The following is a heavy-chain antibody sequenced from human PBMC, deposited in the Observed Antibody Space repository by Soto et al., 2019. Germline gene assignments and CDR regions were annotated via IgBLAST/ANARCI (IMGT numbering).Heavy chain of an antibody. D-gene: IGHD2-2*01. Sequence: QVQLVESGGGLVKPGGSQRLSCAASGFTFSDYYMSWIRQAPGKGLEWVSYISSSGATIYYADSVKGRFTISRDNAKNSLYLQMNSLRAEDTAVYYCARENRKLRYCSSTSCPFDYWGQGTLVTVSS. CDR2: ISSSGATI. V-gene: IGHV3-11*01. CDR3: ARENRKLRYCSSTSCPFDY. J-gene: IGHJ4*02. CDR1: GFTFSDYY.